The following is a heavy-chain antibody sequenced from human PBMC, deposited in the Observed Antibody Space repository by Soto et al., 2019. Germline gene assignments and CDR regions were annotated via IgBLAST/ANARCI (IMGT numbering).Heavy chain of an antibody. J-gene: IGHJ6*02. CDR1: GFTFSSYG. D-gene: IGHD4-17*01. CDR3: ARDFFVSTTEIHPDYYYYGMDV. V-gene: IGHV3-33*01. CDR2: IWYDGSNK. Sequence: PGGSLRLSCAASGFTFSSYGMHWVRQAPGKGLEWVAVIWYDGSNKYYADSVKGRFTISRDNSKNTLYLQMNSLRAEDTAVYYCARDFFVSTTEIHPDYYYYGMDVWGQGTTVTVSS.